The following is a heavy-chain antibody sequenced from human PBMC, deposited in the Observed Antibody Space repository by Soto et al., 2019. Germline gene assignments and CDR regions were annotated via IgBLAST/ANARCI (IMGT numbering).Heavy chain of an antibody. V-gene: IGHV3-30*18. CDR2: ISFDGGNQ. Sequence: QVQLVQSGGGVVQPGRSLRLSCAASGFDFNTYGLHWVRQAPGKGLEWVAGISFDGGNQYYADSVKGRFTISRDKSNNTLDLQMNSLGAEDTATYSWAKDSSVTAAGSGGWFDPWGQGTLVIVSS. CDR1: GFDFNTYG. J-gene: IGHJ5*02. D-gene: IGHD6-13*01. CDR3: AKDSSVTAAGSGGWFDP.